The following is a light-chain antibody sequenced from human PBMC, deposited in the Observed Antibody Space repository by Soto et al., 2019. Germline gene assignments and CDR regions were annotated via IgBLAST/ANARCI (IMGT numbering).Light chain of an antibody. Sequence: QSVLTQPPSVSAAPGQKVTISCSGSSSNIGNNYVSWYQQLPGTAPKLLIYDNNKRPSGIPDRFSGSKSGTSATLGITGLQTGDEADYYCGTWYSSLSAGVFGGGTKLTVL. V-gene: IGLV1-51*01. J-gene: IGLJ2*01. CDR2: DNN. CDR3: GTWYSSLSAGV. CDR1: SSNIGNNY.